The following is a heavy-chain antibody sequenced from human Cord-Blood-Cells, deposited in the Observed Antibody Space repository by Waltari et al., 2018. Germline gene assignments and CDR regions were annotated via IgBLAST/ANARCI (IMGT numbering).Heavy chain of an antibody. D-gene: IGHD5-18*01. V-gene: IGHV3-7*01. Sequence: EVQLVESGGGLVQPGGSLRLSCAASGFTFSSYWMSWVRQAPGKGLEWWANRKQDGMEKYYVDSVKGRFTISRDNAKNSLYLQMNSLRAEDTAVYYCARVVDTAMVTDYWGQGTLVTVSS. J-gene: IGHJ4*02. CDR1: GFTFSSYW. CDR2: RKQDGMEK. CDR3: ARVVDTAMVTDY.